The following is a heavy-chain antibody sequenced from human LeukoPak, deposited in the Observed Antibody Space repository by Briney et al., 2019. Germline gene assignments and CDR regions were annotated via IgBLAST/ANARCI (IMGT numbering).Heavy chain of an antibody. CDR3: ARDKLAYCGGDCHPDA. D-gene: IGHD2-21*02. Sequence: PGGSLRLSCAVSGFTFSSYGMNWVRQAPGRGLEWVSSIISGSTYIYFAGSVKGRFTISRDNGKNSLYLQMNSLRAEDTAVYYCARDKLAYCGGDCHPDAWGQGTLVTVPS. V-gene: IGHV3-21*01. CDR1: GFTFSSYG. J-gene: IGHJ5*02. CDR2: IISGSTYI.